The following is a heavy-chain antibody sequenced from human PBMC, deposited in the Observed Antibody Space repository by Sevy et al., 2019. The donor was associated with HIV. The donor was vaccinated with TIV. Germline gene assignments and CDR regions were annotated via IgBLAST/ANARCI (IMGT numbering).Heavy chain of an antibody. Sequence: GGYLRLSCAASGFTFSSYAMHWVRQAPGKGLEWVAVISYDGSNKYYADSVKGRFTISRDNSKNTLYLQMNSLRAEDTAVYYCARDLGIAVAGTTGGYYFDYWGQGTLVTVSS. V-gene: IGHV3-30-3*01. CDR2: ISYDGSNK. J-gene: IGHJ4*02. CDR1: GFTFSSYA. CDR3: ARDLGIAVAGTTGGYYFDY. D-gene: IGHD6-19*01.